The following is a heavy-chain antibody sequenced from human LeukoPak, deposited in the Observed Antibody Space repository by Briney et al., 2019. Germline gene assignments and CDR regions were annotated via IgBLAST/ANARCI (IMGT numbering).Heavy chain of an antibody. CDR1: GYSFTSYW. Sequence: GESLKISCKGSGYSFTSYWIGWVRQMPGKGLEWMGIIYPGDSDARYSPSFQGQVTISADKSISTAYLQWSSLKASDTAMYYCARTRAPILEWWIDAFDIWGQGTMVTVSS. CDR2: IYPGDSDA. V-gene: IGHV5-51*01. CDR3: ARTRAPILEWWIDAFDI. D-gene: IGHD3-3*01. J-gene: IGHJ3*02.